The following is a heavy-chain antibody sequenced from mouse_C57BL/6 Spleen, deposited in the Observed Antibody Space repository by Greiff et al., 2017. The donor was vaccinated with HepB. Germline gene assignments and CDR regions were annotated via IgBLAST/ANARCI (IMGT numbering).Heavy chain of an antibody. Sequence: QVQLQQPGTELVQPGASVKLSCTASGYTFTSYCMHWVHQTPGQGLEWIGNISPGNGATNYNEKFKSNATLTVDKSSSTAYMQLSSQTSEDSAVYYGARPDGYYVLFDYWGQGTTLTVSS. D-gene: IGHD2-3*01. V-gene: IGHV1-53*01. CDR3: ARPDGYYVLFDY. CDR2: ISPGNGAT. CDR1: GYTFTSYC. J-gene: IGHJ2*01.